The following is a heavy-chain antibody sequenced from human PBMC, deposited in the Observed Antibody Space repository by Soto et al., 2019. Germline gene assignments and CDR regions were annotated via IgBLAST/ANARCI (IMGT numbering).Heavy chain of an antibody. D-gene: IGHD5-18*01. J-gene: IGHJ4*02. V-gene: IGHV3-30-3*01. CDR1: GFTFSSYA. Sequence: GGSLRLSCAASGFTFSSYAMHWFRQAPGKGLEWVAVISYDGSNKYYADSVKGRFTISRDNSKNTLYLQMNGLRAEDTAVYYCARTSPDTALPHLFDYWGQGTLVTVSS. CDR3: ARTSPDTALPHLFDY. CDR2: ISYDGSNK.